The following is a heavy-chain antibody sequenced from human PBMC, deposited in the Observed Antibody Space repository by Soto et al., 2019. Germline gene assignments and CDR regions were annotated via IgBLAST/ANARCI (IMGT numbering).Heavy chain of an antibody. V-gene: IGHV5-51*01. CDR2: IYPGDSDT. D-gene: IGHD2-21*01. CDR1: GYSFTSYW. Sequence: GASLKIARNVSGYSFTSYWIVWVLQMPGKGLEWMGIIYPGDSDTRYIPSFQGQVTISADKSISTAYLQWSSLKASDTAMYYCARHLGGLNIYGMDVWGQGTTVTVSS. CDR3: ARHLGGLNIYGMDV. J-gene: IGHJ6*02.